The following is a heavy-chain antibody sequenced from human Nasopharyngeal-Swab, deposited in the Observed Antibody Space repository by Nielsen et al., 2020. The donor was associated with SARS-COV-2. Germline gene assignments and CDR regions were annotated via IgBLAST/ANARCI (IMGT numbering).Heavy chain of an antibody. J-gene: IGHJ3*02. CDR3: ARQTDVPGDAFDI. CDR2: IDPSDSYT. V-gene: IGHV5-10-1*01. Sequence: ESLKISCKGSGYSFTSYWISWVRQMPGKGLEWMGRIDPSDSYTNYSPSFQGHVTISADKSISTAYMQWSSLKASDTAMYYCARQTDVPGDAFDIWGQGTMVTVSS. CDR1: GYSFTSYW. D-gene: IGHD2-2*01.